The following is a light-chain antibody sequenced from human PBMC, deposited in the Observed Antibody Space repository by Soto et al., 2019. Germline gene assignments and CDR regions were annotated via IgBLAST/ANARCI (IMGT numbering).Light chain of an antibody. Sequence: QSVLTQPPSASGSPGQSVTISCTGTSSDVGGYNYVSWYQQHPGKAPKLMIYEVSKRPSGVPDRFSGSKSGNTASLTFSGLQAEDEADYYCSSYAGSNNFGVFGTGTKLTVL. J-gene: IGLJ1*01. V-gene: IGLV2-8*01. CDR2: EVS. CDR3: SSYAGSNNFGV. CDR1: SSDVGGYNY.